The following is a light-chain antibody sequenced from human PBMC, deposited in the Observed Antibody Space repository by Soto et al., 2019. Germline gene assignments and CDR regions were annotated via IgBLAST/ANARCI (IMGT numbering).Light chain of an antibody. J-gene: IGLJ1*01. CDR2: EAS. CDR1: SSDVGYYNV. CDR3: CSYADSSTYV. Sequence: QSALTQPASVSVSPGQSIAISCTGTSSDVGYYNVVSWYQQHPGKAPKLMIYEASKRPSGGSNRFSGSKSGNTASLTISGLQAEDEADYYCCSYADSSTYVFGTGTKVTVL. V-gene: IGLV2-23*01.